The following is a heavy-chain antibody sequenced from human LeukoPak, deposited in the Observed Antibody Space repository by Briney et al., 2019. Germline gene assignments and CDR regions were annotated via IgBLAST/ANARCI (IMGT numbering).Heavy chain of an antibody. J-gene: IGHJ5*02. CDR1: GGSISSGGYY. CDR2: IYHSGST. D-gene: IGHD2-2*01. V-gene: IGHV4-30-2*01. CDR3: ARCLGVVPAAIKGNWFDP. Sequence: PSETLSLTCTVSGGSISSGGYYWSWIRQPPGKGLEWIGYIYHSGSTYYNPSLKSRVTISVDRSKNQFSLKLSSVTAADTAVYYCARCLGVVPAAIKGNWFDPWGQGTLVTVSS.